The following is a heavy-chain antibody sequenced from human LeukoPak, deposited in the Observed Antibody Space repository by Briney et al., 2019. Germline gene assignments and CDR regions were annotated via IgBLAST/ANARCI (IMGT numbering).Heavy chain of an antibody. V-gene: IGHV3-30*18. D-gene: IGHD1-26*01. Sequence: GTSLRLSCAASGFSFTTYGMHWVRQAPLKGLEWLAAISYDGRNQNYADSVKGRFTIFRDNPQNTLYLQMNSLRAEDTALYYCAKDRTINGRSSPFDSWGQGTLVTVSS. J-gene: IGHJ4*02. CDR1: GFSFTTYG. CDR3: AKDRTINGRSSPFDS. CDR2: ISYDGRNQ.